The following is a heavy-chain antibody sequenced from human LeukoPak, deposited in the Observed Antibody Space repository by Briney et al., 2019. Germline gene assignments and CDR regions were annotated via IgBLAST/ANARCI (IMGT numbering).Heavy chain of an antibody. CDR2: ISWDGGTT. V-gene: IGHV3-43D*03. CDR3: AKDPRLRGYSFFFDY. J-gene: IGHJ4*02. Sequence: GGSLRLSCAASGFTFDDYAMHWVRQAPGKGLEWVSLISWDGGTTYYADSVKGRFTISRDNSKNTLYLQMNSLRAEDTALYYCAKDPRLRGYSFFFDYWGQGTLVTVSS. CDR1: GFTFDDYA. D-gene: IGHD6-25*01.